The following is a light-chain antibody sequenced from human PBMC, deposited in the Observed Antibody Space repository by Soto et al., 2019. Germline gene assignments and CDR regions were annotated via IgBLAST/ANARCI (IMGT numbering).Light chain of an antibody. V-gene: IGKV3-15*01. CDR2: GAS. J-gene: IGKJ5*01. CDR1: QSVSSN. CDR3: QQYNNWPRT. Sequence: EVVLTQFRGTLSLSPGEIAALSFGASQSVSSNLAWYQQKPGQAPRLLIYGASTRATGIPARFSGSGSGTEFTLTISSLQSENFAVYYCQQYNNWPRTFGQGTRLEIK.